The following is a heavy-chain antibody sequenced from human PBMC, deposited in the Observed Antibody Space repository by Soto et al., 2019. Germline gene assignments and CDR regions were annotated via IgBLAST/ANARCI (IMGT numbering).Heavy chain of an antibody. CDR3: ASASRYYDILTGEFDY. D-gene: IGHD3-9*01. J-gene: IGHJ4*02. CDR1: GYTFTSYA. V-gene: IGHV1-3*01. Sequence: ASVKVSCKASGYTFTSYAMHWLRQAPGQRLEWMGWINAGNGNTKYSQKFQGRVTITRDTSASTAYMELSSLRSEDTAVYYCASASRYYDILTGEFDYSGQGTLVTVSS. CDR2: INAGNGNT.